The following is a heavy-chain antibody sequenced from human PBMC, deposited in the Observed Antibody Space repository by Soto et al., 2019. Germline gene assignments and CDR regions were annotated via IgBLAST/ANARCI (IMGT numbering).Heavy chain of an antibody. CDR2: IYYSGGA. D-gene: IGHD5-12*01. CDR3: ARAKNGYRDY. V-gene: IGHV4-59*11. CDR1: GGSISSHY. Sequence: SETLSLTCTVSGGSISSHYWSWIRQPPGKGLEWIGYIYYSGGAYYNPSLMSRATISVDTSKNQFSLKLISVTAADTAMYYCARAKNGYRDYWGQGTLVTVSS. J-gene: IGHJ4*02.